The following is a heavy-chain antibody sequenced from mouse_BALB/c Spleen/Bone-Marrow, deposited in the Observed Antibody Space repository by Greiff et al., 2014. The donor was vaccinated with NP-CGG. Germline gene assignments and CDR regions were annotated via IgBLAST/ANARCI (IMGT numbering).Heavy chain of an antibody. CDR3: ARDYYSSRYYFDY. D-gene: IGHD1-1*01. J-gene: IGHJ2*01. CDR2: IYPGDGDT. CDR1: GYAFSSYW. Sequence: QVQLQQSGAELVRPGSSVKISCKASGYAFSSYWMNWVKQRPGQGLEWIGQIYPGDGDTNYNGKFKGKATLTADKSSSTAYMQLSSLTSEDSAVYFCARDYYSSRYYFDYWGQGTTLTVSS. V-gene: IGHV1-80*01.